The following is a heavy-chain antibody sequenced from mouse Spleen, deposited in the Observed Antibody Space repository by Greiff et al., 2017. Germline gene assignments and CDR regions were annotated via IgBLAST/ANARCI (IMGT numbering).Heavy chain of an antibody. CDR2: IDPETGGT. Sequence: QVQLQQSGAELVRPGASVTLSCKASGYTFTDYEMHWVKQTPVHGLEWIGAIDPETGGTAYNQKFKGKAILTADKSSSTAYMELRSLTSEDSAVYYCTNGNHHWFDYWGQGTTLTVSS. CDR3: TNGNHHWFDY. J-gene: IGHJ2*01. V-gene: IGHV1-15*01. CDR1: GYTFTDYE. D-gene: IGHD2-1*01.